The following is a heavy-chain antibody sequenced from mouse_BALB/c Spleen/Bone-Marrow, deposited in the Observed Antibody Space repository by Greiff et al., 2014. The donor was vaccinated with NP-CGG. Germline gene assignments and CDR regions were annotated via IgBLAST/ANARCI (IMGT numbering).Heavy chain of an antibody. Sequence: EVKLMESGPELVKPGAPVKMSCKASGYTFTDYYMDWVKQSHGESFEWIGRVNPYNGGTSYNQKFKGKATLTVDKSSTTAYMELNSLTSEDSAVYYCARGGYRDYWGQGTTLTVSS. CDR3: ARGGYRDY. CDR1: GYTFTDYY. J-gene: IGHJ2*01. CDR2: VNPYNGGT. V-gene: IGHV1-19*01. D-gene: IGHD2-2*01.